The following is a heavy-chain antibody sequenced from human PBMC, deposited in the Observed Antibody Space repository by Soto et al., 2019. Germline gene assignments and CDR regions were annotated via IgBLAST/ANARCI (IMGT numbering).Heavy chain of an antibody. CDR3: ARGPLLLRDYYYYGMDV. Sequence: GGSLILSCAASGFAFSSYAMHWVGQAPGKGLEWVAVISYDGSNKYYADSVKGRFTISRDNSKNTLYLQMNSLRAEDTAVYYCARGPLLLRDYYYYGMDVWGQGTTVTVSS. CDR1: GFAFSSYA. D-gene: IGHD3-22*01. J-gene: IGHJ6*01. CDR2: ISYDGSNK. V-gene: IGHV3-30-3*01.